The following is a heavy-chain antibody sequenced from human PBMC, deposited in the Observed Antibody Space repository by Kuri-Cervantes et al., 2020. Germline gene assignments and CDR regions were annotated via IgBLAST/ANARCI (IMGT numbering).Heavy chain of an antibody. V-gene: IGHV6-1*01. J-gene: IGHJ4*02. D-gene: IGHD1-26*01. Sequence: LRLSCAISGDSVSSNSAAWNWIRQSPSRGLEWLGRTYYRSKWYNDYAVSVKSRITINPDTSKNQFSLQLNSVTPEDTAVYYCARESLNSGSRALDYWGQGTLVTVSS. CDR1: GDSVSSNSAA. CDR3: ARESLNSGSRALDY. CDR2: TYYRSKWYN.